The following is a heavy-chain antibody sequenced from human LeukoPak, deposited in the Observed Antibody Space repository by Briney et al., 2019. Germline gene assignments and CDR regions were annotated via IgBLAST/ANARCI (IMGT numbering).Heavy chain of an antibody. J-gene: IGHJ3*02. D-gene: IGHD5-18*01. CDR1: GYTFTGYY. V-gene: IGHV1-2*02. CDR3: ARDLGPGVDTALVTYAFDI. Sequence: ASVKVSCKASGYTFTGYYMHWVRQAPGQGLEWMGWINPNSGGTNYAQKFQGRVTMTRDTSISTAYMELSSLRSEDTAVYYCARDLGPGVDTALVTYAFDIWGQGTMVTVSS. CDR2: INPNSGGT.